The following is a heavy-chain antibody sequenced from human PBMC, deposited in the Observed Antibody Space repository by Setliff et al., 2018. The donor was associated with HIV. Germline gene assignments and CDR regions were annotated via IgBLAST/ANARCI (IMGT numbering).Heavy chain of an antibody. Sequence: KPSETLSLTCTVSGASISSHYWSWIRQSPGKELEWIGYIYSTGSTNYNPSLQSRVSISMDASSNKFSLQVTSVTSADTAVYYCVRGYCSSTTCYDDYYYMDVWGQGHLVTVSS. J-gene: IGHJ4*02. CDR3: VRGYCSSTTCYDDYYYMDV. D-gene: IGHD2-2*01. CDR2: IYSTGST. CDR1: GASISSHY. V-gene: IGHV4-59*11.